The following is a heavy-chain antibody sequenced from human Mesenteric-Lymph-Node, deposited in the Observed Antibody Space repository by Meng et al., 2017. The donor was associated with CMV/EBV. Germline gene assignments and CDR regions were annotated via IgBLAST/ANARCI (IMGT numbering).Heavy chain of an antibody. V-gene: IGHV3-30-3*01. CDR2: ISQSGSAQ. Sequence: GGSLRLSCAASGFTFSKYSIHWVRQAPGKGLEWMAVISQSGSAQYYADSVKGRFTVSRDNGRNTLYLQINSLRTEDTAVYYCAREISPYDAFDIWGPGTKVTVSS. CDR3: AREISPYDAFDI. CDR1: GFTFSKYS. J-gene: IGHJ3*02.